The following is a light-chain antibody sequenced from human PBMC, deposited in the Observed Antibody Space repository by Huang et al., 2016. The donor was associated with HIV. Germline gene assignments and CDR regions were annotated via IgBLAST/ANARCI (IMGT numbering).Light chain of an antibody. CDR1: QDITKS. V-gene: IGKV1-NL1*01. Sequence: DIQMTQSPSSLSASVGDRVTITCRASQDITKSLAWYQQKPGKAPNPLLYAASRRESGVPSRFRGSGSETIYTLTIDSLQPEDSAVYFCQQYFNPLPITFGQGTRLDIK. J-gene: IGKJ5*01. CDR3: QQYFNPLPIT. CDR2: AAS.